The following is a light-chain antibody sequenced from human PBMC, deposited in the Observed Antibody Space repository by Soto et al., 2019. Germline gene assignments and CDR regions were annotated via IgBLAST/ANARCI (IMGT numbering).Light chain of an antibody. CDR1: NIGSKS. CDR3: QVWDSSSDHVV. J-gene: IGLJ2*01. Sequence: SYELTQPPSVSVAPGKTARITCGGNNIGSKSVHWYQQKPGQAPVLVIYYDSDRPSGIPERFSGSTSGNTATLTIGGVEAGDEAGYYCQVWDSSSDHVVFGGGTEVTVL. CDR2: YDS. V-gene: IGLV3-21*04.